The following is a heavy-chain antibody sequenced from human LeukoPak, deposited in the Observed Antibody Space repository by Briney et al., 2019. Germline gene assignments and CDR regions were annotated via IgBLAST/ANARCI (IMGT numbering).Heavy chain of an antibody. J-gene: IGHJ4*02. CDR2: ISSSSSTI. CDR3: ARDSDGYSYGYQSFDY. V-gene: IGHV3-48*01. Sequence: PGGSLRLSCAASGFTFSSYSMNWVRQAPGKGLEWVSYISSSSSTIYYADSVKGRFTISRDNAKNSLYLQMNSLRAEDTAVYYCARDSDGYSYGYQSFDYWGQGTLVTVSS. D-gene: IGHD5-18*01. CDR1: GFTFSSYS.